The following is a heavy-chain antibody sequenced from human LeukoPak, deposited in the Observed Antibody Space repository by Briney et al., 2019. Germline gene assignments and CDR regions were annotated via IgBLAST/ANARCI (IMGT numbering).Heavy chain of an antibody. J-gene: IGHJ6*03. CDR1: GGSISSYY. V-gene: IGHV4-4*07. CDR3: ARVGDLFGAHRVRGLPPDYYYMDV. D-gene: IGHD3-10*01. CDR2: IYTSGST. Sequence: SETLSLTCTVSGGSISSYYWSWIRQPAGKGLEWIGRIYTSGSTNYNPSLKSRVTMSVDTSKNQFSLKLTSVTAAGTAVYYCARVGDLFGAHRVRGLPPDYYYMDVWGKGTTVTVSS.